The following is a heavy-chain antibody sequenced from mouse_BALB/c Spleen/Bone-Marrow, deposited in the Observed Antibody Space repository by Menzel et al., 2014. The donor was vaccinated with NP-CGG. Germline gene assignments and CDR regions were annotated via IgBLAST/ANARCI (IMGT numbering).Heavy chain of an antibody. CDR1: GYTFTDYN. CDR3: ARLDGYYVAMDY. Sequence: VQLQQPGPELVKPGASVKISCKASGYTFTDYNMHWVKQSHGKSLEWIGYIHPYNGGTGYNQKFKSKATLTVDNSSSTAYMELRSLTSEDSAVYYCARLDGYYVAMDYWGQGTSVTVSS. D-gene: IGHD2-3*01. CDR2: IHPYNGGT. V-gene: IGHV1S29*02. J-gene: IGHJ4*01.